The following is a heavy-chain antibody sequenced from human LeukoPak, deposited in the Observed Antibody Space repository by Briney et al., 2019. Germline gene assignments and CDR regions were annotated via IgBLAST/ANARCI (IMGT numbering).Heavy chain of an antibody. D-gene: IGHD3-22*01. V-gene: IGHV3-53*01. CDR2: IYSDNT. J-gene: IGHJ3*02. Sequence: GGSLRLSCTVSGFTVSTNSMSWVRQAPGKGLEWVSFIYSDNTHYSDSVKGRFTISRDNSKNTLYLQMNSLRAEDTAVYYCARDTGTLDYYDSSGYSDAFDIWGQGTMVTVSS. CDR3: ARDTGTLDYYDSSGYSDAFDI. CDR1: GFTVSTNS.